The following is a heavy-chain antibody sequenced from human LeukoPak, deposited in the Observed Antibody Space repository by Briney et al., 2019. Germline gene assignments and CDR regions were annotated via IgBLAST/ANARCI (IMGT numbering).Heavy chain of an antibody. Sequence: ASVNVSCKSSVYTFTGYYMHWVRQAPGQGLEWMGWINPNSGGTNYAQKFQGRVTMTRDTSISTAYMELSRLRSDDTAVYYCARDLTYYYGSGSYFFTFDYWGQGTLVTVSS. D-gene: IGHD3-10*01. V-gene: IGHV1-2*02. CDR2: INPNSGGT. CDR1: VYTFTGYY. J-gene: IGHJ4*02. CDR3: ARDLTYYYGSGSYFFTFDY.